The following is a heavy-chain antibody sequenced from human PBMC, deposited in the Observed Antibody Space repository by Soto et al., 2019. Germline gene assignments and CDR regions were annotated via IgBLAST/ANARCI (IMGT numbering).Heavy chain of an antibody. V-gene: IGHV3-30*02. Sequence: PGGSLRLSCAASGFTFSYYGMHWVRQAPGKGLEWVAIIWYGESNKYYADSVTGRFTISRDNSNNMVYLQMNSLRAEDTAVYYCAKGGSNAAMDVWGQGTTVTV. CDR1: GFTFSYYG. D-gene: IGHD1-26*01. CDR3: AKGGSNAAMDV. J-gene: IGHJ6*02. CDR2: IWYGESNK.